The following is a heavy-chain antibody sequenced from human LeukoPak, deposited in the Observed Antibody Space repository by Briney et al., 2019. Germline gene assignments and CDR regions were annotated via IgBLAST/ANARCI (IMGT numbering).Heavy chain of an antibody. J-gene: IGHJ4*02. CDR3: ARDLITGTTRYFDY. CDR2: ISAYNGNT. CDR1: GYTFTSYG. V-gene: IGHV1-18*01. D-gene: IGHD1-7*01. Sequence: ASVKVSCKASGYTFTSYGISWVRQAPGQGLEWMGWISAYNGNTNYAQKLQGRVTITTDESTSTAYMELSSLRSEDTAVYYCARDLITGTTRYFDYWGQGTLVTVSS.